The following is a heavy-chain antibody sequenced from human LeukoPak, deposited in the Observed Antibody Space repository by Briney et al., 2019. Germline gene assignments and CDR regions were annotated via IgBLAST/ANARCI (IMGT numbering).Heavy chain of an antibody. D-gene: IGHD1-26*01. J-gene: IGHJ4*02. CDR3: ARGRRSWWEGALDY. CDR2: INHSGST. Sequence: SETLSLTCAVYGGSFSGYYWSWIRQPPGKGLEWIGEINHSGSTNYNPSLKSRVTISVDTSKNQFSLKLSSVTAADTAVYYCARGRRSWWEGALDYWGQGTLVTVSS. CDR1: GGSFSGYY. V-gene: IGHV4-34*01.